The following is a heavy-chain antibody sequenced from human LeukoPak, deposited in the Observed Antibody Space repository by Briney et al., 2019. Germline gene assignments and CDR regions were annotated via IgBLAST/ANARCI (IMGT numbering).Heavy chain of an antibody. D-gene: IGHD2-8*01. CDR3: ARGPHNGGGRFSWFDP. V-gene: IGHV3-23*01. CDR2: ISADGGAT. Sequence: SGGSLRLSCAASRFDFTTSAMNWVRQAPGDRLEWVSGISADGGATYYVDSVKGRFTISRDNSKRTLYLRMNGLRAEDTAFYYCARGPHNGGGRFSWFDPWGQGTLVTVSS. J-gene: IGHJ5*02. CDR1: RFDFTTSA.